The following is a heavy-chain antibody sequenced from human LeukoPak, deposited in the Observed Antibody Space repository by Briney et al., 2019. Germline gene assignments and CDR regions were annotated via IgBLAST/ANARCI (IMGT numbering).Heavy chain of an antibody. CDR1: GGSISSYY. V-gene: IGHV4-4*07. Sequence: SETLSLTCTVSGGSISSYYWSWIRQPAGKGLEWIGRIYTSGSTNYNPSLKSRVTMPVDTSKNQFSLKLSSVTAADTAVYYCARAYYYGSGSYYGFDYWGQGTLVTVSS. CDR2: IYTSGST. D-gene: IGHD3-10*01. CDR3: ARAYYYGSGSYYGFDY. J-gene: IGHJ4*02.